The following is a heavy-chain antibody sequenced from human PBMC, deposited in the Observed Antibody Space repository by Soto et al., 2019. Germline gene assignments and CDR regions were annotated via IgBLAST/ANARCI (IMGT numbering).Heavy chain of an antibody. CDR2: IISGGTRA. D-gene: IGHD6-13*01. Sequence: PGGSLRLSCAASGFTFSSDWMNWVRQSPGKGLEWVSRIISGGTRATYADFVKGRFTITRDNAKNTLYLQMHSLTADDTAVYYCARERTSKGGMDIWGQGILVTVSS. CDR1: GFTFSSDW. CDR3: ARERTSKGGMDI. V-gene: IGHV3-74*01. J-gene: IGHJ4*02.